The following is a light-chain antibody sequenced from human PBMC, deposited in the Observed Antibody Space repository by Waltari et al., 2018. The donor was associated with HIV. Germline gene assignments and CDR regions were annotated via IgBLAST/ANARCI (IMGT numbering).Light chain of an antibody. Sequence: DIQMTQSPSSLSASVGDRVTITCRASQSISTYLNWYQQKPGKAPKLLISAASSLQSGVPSRFSGSGSGTDFTLTISSLQPEDFGTYYCQQSHSTPRTFGQGTKVEIK. V-gene: IGKV1-39*01. CDR1: QSISTY. CDR3: QQSHSTPRT. CDR2: AAS. J-gene: IGKJ1*01.